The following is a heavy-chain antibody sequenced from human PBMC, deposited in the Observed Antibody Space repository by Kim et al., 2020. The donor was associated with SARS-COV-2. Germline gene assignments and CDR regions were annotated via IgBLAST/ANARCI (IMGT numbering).Heavy chain of an antibody. Sequence: SETLSLTCTVSGGSISSSSYYWGWIRQPPGKGLEWIGSIYYSGSTYYNPSLKSRVTISVDTSKNQFSLKLSSVTAADTAVYYCARDRVLLWFGEKVYGMDVWGQGTTVTVSS. CDR2: IYYSGST. J-gene: IGHJ6*02. V-gene: IGHV4-39*07. CDR1: GGSISSSSYY. CDR3: ARDRVLLWFGEKVYGMDV. D-gene: IGHD3-10*01.